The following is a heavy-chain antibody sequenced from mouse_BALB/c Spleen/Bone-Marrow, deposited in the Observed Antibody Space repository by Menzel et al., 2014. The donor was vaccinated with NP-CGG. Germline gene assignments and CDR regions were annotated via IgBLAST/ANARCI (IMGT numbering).Heavy chain of an antibody. CDR3: ARRDGYDSYFDY. V-gene: IGHV1-18*01. D-gene: IGHD2-2*01. Sequence: VHVKQSGAELVKPGASVKISCKASGYTFTDYIMDWVKQSHGKSLEWIGDINPNYDSTSYNQKFKGKATLTVDKSSSTAYMELRSLTSEDTAVYYCARRDGYDSYFDYWGQGTTLTVSS. CDR2: INPNYDST. CDR1: GYTFTDYI. J-gene: IGHJ2*01.